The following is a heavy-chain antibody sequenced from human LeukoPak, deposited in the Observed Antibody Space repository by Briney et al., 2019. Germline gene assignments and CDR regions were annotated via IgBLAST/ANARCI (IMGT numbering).Heavy chain of an antibody. Sequence: PGGSLRLSCAASGFTFSDYSMTWIRQAPGKGLEGVSYISSSGSTMYYAGSVKGRFSISRDNAKNSLYLQMNSLRAEDTAVYSCARGRGYSYGHTDYWGQGTLVTVSS. CDR1: GFTFSDYS. CDR3: ARGRGYSYGHTDY. D-gene: IGHD5-18*01. J-gene: IGHJ4*02. CDR2: ISSSGSTM. V-gene: IGHV3-11*04.